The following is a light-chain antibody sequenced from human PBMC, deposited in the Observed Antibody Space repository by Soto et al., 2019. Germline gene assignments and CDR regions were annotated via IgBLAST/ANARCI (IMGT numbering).Light chain of an antibody. Sequence: DIQMTQSPSSLSASVGDRVTITCRASQSISSYLNWYQQKPGKAPKLLIHAASSLQSGVPSRFSGSGSGTDFTLTISSLQPEDFATYYCQQSYSTPRTFGGGTKVDIK. V-gene: IGKV1-39*01. J-gene: IGKJ4*01. CDR3: QQSYSTPRT. CDR2: AAS. CDR1: QSISSY.